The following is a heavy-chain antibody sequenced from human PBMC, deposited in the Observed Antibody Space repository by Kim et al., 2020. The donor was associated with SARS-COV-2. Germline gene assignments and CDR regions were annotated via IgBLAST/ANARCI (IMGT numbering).Heavy chain of an antibody. D-gene: IGHD6-19*01. Sequence: DYAVSVKSRITINPDTSKNQFALQLNSVTPEDSAVYYCARISSGWDVLDYWGQGTLVTVSS. V-gene: IGHV6-1*01. CDR3: ARISSGWDVLDY. J-gene: IGHJ4*02.